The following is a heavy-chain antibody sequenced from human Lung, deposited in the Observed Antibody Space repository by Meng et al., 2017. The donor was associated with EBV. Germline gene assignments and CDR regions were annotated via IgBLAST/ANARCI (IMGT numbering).Heavy chain of an antibody. D-gene: IGHD1-7*01. CDR1: GASISSDIW. CDR2: VYHRGDT. V-gene: IGHV4-4*02. CDR3: GRDQGRELINH. J-gene: IGHJ4*02. Sequence: QVQLRESGPGLVKPSGTLSLTCTVSGASISSDIWWSWVRQPPGKGLEWIGEVYHRGDTNYNPSLKSRVDISVDKSKNQFYLSLFSVTAADTAVYYCGRDQGRELINHWGQGTLVTVSS.